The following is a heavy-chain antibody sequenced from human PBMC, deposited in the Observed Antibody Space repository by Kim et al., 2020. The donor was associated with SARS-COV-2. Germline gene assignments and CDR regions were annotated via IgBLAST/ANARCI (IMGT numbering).Heavy chain of an antibody. J-gene: IGHJ4*02. CDR3: AKDIGDYYGSGSSIDY. Sequence: SVKGRFTISRDNAKNSLYLQMNSLRAEDTALYYCAKDIGDYYGSGSSIDYWGQGTLVTVSS. D-gene: IGHD3-10*01. V-gene: IGHV3-9*01.